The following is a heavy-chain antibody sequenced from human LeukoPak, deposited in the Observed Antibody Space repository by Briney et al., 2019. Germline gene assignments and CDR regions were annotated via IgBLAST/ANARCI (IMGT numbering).Heavy chain of an antibody. J-gene: IGHJ4*02. CDR1: GGSISSSSYY. V-gene: IGHV4-39*01. D-gene: IGHD3-9*01. CDR3: VRRCLTGYPHGLDY. Sequence: SETLSLTCTVSGGSISSSSYYWGWIRQPPGKGLEWIGSIYYSGSTYYNPSLKSRVTISVDTSKNQFSLKLRYVTAADTAVYYCVRRCLTGYPHGLDYWGQGTLVIVSS. CDR2: IYYSGST.